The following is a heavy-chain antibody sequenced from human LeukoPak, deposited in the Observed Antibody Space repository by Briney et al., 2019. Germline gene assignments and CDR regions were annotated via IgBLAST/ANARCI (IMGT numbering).Heavy chain of an antibody. J-gene: IGHJ3*02. Sequence: GGSLRLSCAASGFTFSSYEMNWVRQAPGKGLEWVSYISSSGSTIYYADSVKGRFTISRDKFKITLYLQMNSLRAEDTAVYYCARVTMQELAFDIWGQGTMVTVS. V-gene: IGHV3-48*03. D-gene: IGHD2-2*01. CDR2: ISSSGSTI. CDR1: GFTFSSYE. CDR3: ARVTMQELAFDI.